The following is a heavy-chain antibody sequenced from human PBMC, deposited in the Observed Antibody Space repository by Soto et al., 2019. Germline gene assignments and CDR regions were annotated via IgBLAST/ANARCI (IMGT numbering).Heavy chain of an antibody. J-gene: IGHJ6*02. Sequence: LRLSCAASGFTFSSYGMHWVRQAPGKGLEWVAVIWYDGSNKYYADSVKGRFTISRDNSKNTLYLQMNSLRAEDTAVYYCAREEQLTPYYYGMDVWGQGTTVTVSS. CDR2: IWYDGSNK. CDR1: GFTFSSYG. D-gene: IGHD6-13*01. CDR3: AREEQLTPYYYGMDV. V-gene: IGHV3-33*01.